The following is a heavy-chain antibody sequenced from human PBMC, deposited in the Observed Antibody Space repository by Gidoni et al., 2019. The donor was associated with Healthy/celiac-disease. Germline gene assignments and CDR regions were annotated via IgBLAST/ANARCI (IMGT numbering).Heavy chain of an antibody. J-gene: IGHJ6*02. Sequence: TFISYAISWVRQAPGQGLEWMGGIISIFGTANYAQKFQGRVTITADESTSTAYMELSSLRSEDTAVYYCARAYPKNYFYGMDVWGQGTTVTVSS. CDR2: IISIFGTA. V-gene: IGHV1-69*01. D-gene: IGHD3-16*01. CDR3: ARAYPKNYFYGMDV. CDR1: TFISYA.